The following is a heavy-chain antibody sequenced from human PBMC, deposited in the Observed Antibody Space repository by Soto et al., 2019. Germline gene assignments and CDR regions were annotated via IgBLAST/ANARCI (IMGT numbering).Heavy chain of an antibody. D-gene: IGHD3-16*01. CDR1: GFTFSNYA. V-gene: IGHV3-23*01. CDR2: FGVGGNYI. CDR3: AKDAISGNQVWDYFDY. J-gene: IGHJ4*02. Sequence: PGGSLRLSCAASGFTFSNYAMNWVRQAPGKGLEWVSGFGVGGNYIYYADSVKGRFTISRDNSKNTLYLQMNSLRAKDTAVYYCAKDAISGNQVWDYFDYWGQGTPVTVSS.